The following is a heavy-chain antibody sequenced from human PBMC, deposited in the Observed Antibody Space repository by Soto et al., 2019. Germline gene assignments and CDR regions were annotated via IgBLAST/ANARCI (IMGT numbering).Heavy chain of an antibody. J-gene: IGHJ4*02. CDR3: ASAWVTYYYDSSSPGY. Sequence: PGGSLRLSCAASGFTFSTFWMHWVRQAPGKGLVWVSRISSDGSRTSYADSVKGRFTISRDNSKNTLYLQMNSLRAEDTAVYYCASAWVTYYYDSSSPGYWGQGTLVTVS. CDR1: GFTFSTFW. D-gene: IGHD3-22*01. CDR2: ISSDGSRT. V-gene: IGHV3-74*01.